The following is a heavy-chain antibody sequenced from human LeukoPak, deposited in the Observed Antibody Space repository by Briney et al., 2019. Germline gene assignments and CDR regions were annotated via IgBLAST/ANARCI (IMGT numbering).Heavy chain of an antibody. CDR3: ASSRATMFFES. V-gene: IGHV4-59*01. J-gene: IGHJ4*02. CDR1: GGSFSGYY. Sequence: LETLSLTCAVYGGSFSGYYWSWIRQPPGKGLEWIGYIYYSGSTDYNPSLKSRVTISVDMSKNQVSLKVTSVTAADTAVYYCASSRATMFFESWGQGTLVTVSS. CDR2: IYYSGST. D-gene: IGHD5-24*01.